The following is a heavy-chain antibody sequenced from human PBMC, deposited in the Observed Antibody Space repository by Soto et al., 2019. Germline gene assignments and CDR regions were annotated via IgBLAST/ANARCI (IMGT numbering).Heavy chain of an antibody. CDR1: GFTFSSYA. V-gene: IGHV3-23*01. CDR2: ISGSGGST. J-gene: IGHJ6*02. Sequence: GGSLRLSCAASGFTFSSYAMSWVRQAPGKRLEWVSAISGSGGSTYYADSVKGRFTISRDNSKNTLYLQMNSLRAEDTAVYYCAKDRRDGYNYYYYYGMDVCGQGXTVTVYS. CDR3: AKDRRDGYNYYYYYGMDV. D-gene: IGHD5-12*01.